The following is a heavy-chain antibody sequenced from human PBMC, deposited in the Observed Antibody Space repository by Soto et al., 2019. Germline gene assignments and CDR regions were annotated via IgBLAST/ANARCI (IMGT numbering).Heavy chain of an antibody. Sequence: GGSLRLSCAASGFTFSDYYMSWIRQAPGKGLEWVSYISSSGSTIYYADSVKGRFTISRDNAKNSLYLQMNSLRAEDTAMYYCASRYYDILTGYSYPWGQGTLVTVS. CDR1: GFTFSDYY. V-gene: IGHV3-11*01. CDR3: ASRYYDILTGYSYP. D-gene: IGHD3-9*01. J-gene: IGHJ5*02. CDR2: ISSSGSTI.